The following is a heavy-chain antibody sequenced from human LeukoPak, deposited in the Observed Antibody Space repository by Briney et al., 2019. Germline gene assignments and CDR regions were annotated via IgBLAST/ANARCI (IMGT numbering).Heavy chain of an antibody. CDR1: GYTFTGYY. CDR3: ARQHYYDSSGYLLLWDY. V-gene: IGHV1-2*06. J-gene: IGHJ4*02. Sequence: GASVKVSCKASGYTFTGYYMHWVRQAPGQGLEWMGRINPNSGGTNYAQKFQGRVTMTRDTSISTAYMELSRLRSDDTAVYYCARQHYYDSSGYLLLWDYWGQGTLVTVSS. D-gene: IGHD3-22*01. CDR2: INPNSGGT.